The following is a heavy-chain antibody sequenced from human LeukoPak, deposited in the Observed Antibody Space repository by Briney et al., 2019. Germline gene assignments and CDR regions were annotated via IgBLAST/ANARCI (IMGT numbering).Heavy chain of an antibody. CDR1: GGSFSGYY. CDR3: ARARSNIVVVVAALFDY. J-gene: IGHJ4*02. D-gene: IGHD2-15*01. Sequence: PSETLSLTCAVYGGSFSGYYWSWIRQPPGKGLEWIGEINHSGSTNYNPSLKSRVTISVDTSKNQFSLKLSSVTAADTAVYYCARARSNIVVVVAALFDYWGQGTLVTVSS. CDR2: INHSGST. V-gene: IGHV4-34*01.